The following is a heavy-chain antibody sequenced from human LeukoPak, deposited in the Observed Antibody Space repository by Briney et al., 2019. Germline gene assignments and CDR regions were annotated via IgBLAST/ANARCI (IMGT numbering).Heavy chain of an antibody. CDR3: ARVRTHYYYGMDV. Sequence: GGSLRLSCAASGFTVSSNYMSWVRQAPGKGLEWGSVIYSGGSTYYADSVKGRFTISRHNCKNTLYLQMNSLRAEDTAVYYCARVRTHYYYGMDVWGRGTTVTVSS. D-gene: IGHD2-2*01. CDR2: IYSGGST. J-gene: IGHJ6*02. V-gene: IGHV3-53*04. CDR1: GFTVSSNY.